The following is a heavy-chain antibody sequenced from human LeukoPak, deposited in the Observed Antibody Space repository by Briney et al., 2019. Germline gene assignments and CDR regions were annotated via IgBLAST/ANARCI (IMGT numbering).Heavy chain of an antibody. V-gene: IGHV4-30-4*08. CDR1: GGSISSGDYY. Sequence: SETLSLTCTVSGGSISSGDYYWSWIRQPPGKGLEWIGYIYYSGSTYYNPSLKSRVTISVDTSKNQFSLKLSSVTAADTAVYYCARTYDQGGQLATFDYWGQGTLVTVSS. D-gene: IGHD6-6*01. CDR2: IYYSGST. J-gene: IGHJ4*02. CDR3: ARTYDQGGQLATFDY.